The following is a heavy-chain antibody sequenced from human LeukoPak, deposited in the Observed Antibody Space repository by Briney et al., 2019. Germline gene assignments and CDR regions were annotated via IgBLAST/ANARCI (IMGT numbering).Heavy chain of an antibody. D-gene: IGHD3-10*02. Sequence: GGSLRLSCAASGFTFSSYAMHWVRQAPGKGLEWVAVMSFDGTHIYYADSVKGRFTISRDNSKNTLYLQMNSLRAEDTAVYYCARCSGYGMDVWGQGTTVTVSS. V-gene: IGHV3-30-3*01. CDR2: MSFDGTHI. CDR3: ARCSGYGMDV. J-gene: IGHJ6*02. CDR1: GFTFSSYA.